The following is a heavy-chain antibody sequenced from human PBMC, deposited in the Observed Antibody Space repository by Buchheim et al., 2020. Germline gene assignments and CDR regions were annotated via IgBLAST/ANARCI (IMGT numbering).Heavy chain of an antibody. CDR3: AGQSGSSGYSWYFDL. Sequence: HVQLQESGPGLVKPSETLSLSCAVSGGSISSFYWSWIRQSPGKKLEWVGYILYSGSTTYNPSLKGRVTLSVDTSPNQLSLELTSVTAADTAVYYCAGQSGSSGYSWYFDLWGRGT. CDR1: GGSISSFY. CDR2: ILYSGST. D-gene: IGHD3-22*01. V-gene: IGHV4-59*03. J-gene: IGHJ2*01.